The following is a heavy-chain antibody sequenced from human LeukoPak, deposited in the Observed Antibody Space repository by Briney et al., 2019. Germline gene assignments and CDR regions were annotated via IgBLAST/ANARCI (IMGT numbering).Heavy chain of an antibody. V-gene: IGHV3-64*01. Sequence: RAGGSLRLSCAASGFTFDSYGMHWVRQAPGKGLEYVSAISRNGGSTFYANSVKVRFTISRDNSKNTLYLQMGSLRAEDTAVYYCARGGRGHDFSPNYYYGLDVWGQGTTVTVSS. D-gene: IGHD5-12*01. J-gene: IGHJ6*02. CDR1: GFTFDSYG. CDR2: ISRNGGST. CDR3: ARGGRGHDFSPNYYYGLDV.